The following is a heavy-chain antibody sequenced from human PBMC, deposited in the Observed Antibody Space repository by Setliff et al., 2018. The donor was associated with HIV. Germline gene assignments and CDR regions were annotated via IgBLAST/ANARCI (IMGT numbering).Heavy chain of an antibody. V-gene: IGHV3-21*01. J-gene: IGHJ3*02. Sequence: SGGSLRLSCTASGFTFSSYSINWVRQAPGKGLEWVSSIISSSTNIYYADSVKGRFTISRDTAKNSLYLQMNSLRAEDTAVYYCARGRDYYDSGAQAFDIWGQGTMVTVSS. CDR2: IISSSTNI. D-gene: IGHD3-22*01. CDR1: GFTFSSYS. CDR3: ARGRDYYDSGAQAFDI.